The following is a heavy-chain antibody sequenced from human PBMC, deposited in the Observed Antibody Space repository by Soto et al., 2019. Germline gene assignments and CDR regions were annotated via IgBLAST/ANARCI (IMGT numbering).Heavy chain of an antibody. V-gene: IGHV3-23*01. J-gene: IGHJ5*02. CDR1: GFTFSSYA. CDR2: ISGSGGST. Sequence: LRLSCAASGFTFSSYAMSWVRQAPGKGLEWVSAISGSGGSTYYADSVKGRFTISRDNSKNTLYLQMNSLRAEDTAVYYCAKDSDYDILTGYYQTWGQGTLVTVSS. D-gene: IGHD3-9*01. CDR3: AKDSDYDILTGYYQT.